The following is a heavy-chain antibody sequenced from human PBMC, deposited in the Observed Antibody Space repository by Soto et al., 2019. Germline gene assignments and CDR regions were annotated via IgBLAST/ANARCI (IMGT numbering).Heavy chain of an antibody. V-gene: IGHV3-9*01. CDR3: AKAIGPLYGDYFDY. Sequence: HPGGSLRLSCAASGFTFDDYAMHWVRQAPGKGLEWVSGISWNSGSIGYADSVKGRFTISRDNAKNSLYLQMNSLRAEDTALYYCAKAIGPLYGDYFDYWGQGTLVTVSS. CDR2: ISWNSGSI. CDR1: GFTFDDYA. D-gene: IGHD4-17*01. J-gene: IGHJ4*02.